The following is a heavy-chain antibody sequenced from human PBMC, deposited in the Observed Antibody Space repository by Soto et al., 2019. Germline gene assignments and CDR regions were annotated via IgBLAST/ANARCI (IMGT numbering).Heavy chain of an antibody. CDR2: ISHGGSNK. V-gene: IGHV3-30*18. CDR3: AKDRFGYDNTWYYFDY. D-gene: IGHD2-2*03. CDR1: GFTFSTYG. Sequence: GGSLRLSCTVSGFTFSTYGMHWVRQAPGKGLEWVAVISHGGSNKYYADSVKGRFTISRDNSKNTLYLQMNSLRAEDTAVYYCAKDRFGYDNTWYYFDYWGQGTLVTVSS. J-gene: IGHJ4*02.